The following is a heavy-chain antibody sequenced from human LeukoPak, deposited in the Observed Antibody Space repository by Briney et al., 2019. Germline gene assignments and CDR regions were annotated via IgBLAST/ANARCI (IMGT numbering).Heavy chain of an antibody. CDR2: IIPILGIA. CDR3: ASALDYGGPHDY. D-gene: IGHD4-23*01. Sequence: SVKVSCKASGGTFSSYAISWVRQAPGQGLEWMGRIIPILGIADYAQKFQGRVTITADKSTSTAYMELSSLRSEDTAVYYCASALDYGGPHDYWGQGTLVTVSS. CDR1: GGTFSSYA. J-gene: IGHJ4*02. V-gene: IGHV1-69*04.